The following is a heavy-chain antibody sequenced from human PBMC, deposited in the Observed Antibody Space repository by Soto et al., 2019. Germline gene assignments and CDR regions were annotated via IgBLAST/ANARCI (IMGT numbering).Heavy chain of an antibody. CDR1: GGTFSSYA. J-gene: IGHJ4*02. CDR2: IIPKFGTT. D-gene: IGHD4-17*01. CDR3: ARELAPYYGGNSLSFDY. Sequence: SVKVSCKASGGTFSSYAISWVRQAPGQGLEWMGGIIPKFGTTNYAQKFQGRVTITADESTNTAYMELNYLRSEDTAVYFCARELAPYYGGNSLSFDYWGKGTLVTVSS. V-gene: IGHV1-69*13.